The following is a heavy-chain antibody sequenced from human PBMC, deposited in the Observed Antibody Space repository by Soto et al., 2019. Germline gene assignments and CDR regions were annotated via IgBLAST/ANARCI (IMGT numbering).Heavy chain of an antibody. CDR2: ISYDGSNK. CDR1: GFTFSSYG. V-gene: IGHV3-30*18. Sequence: QVQLVESGGGVVQPGRSLRLSCAASGFTFSSYGMHWVRQAPGKGLEWVAVISYDGSNKYYADSVKGRFTISRDNSKNTLYLQMNSLRAEDTAVYYCVKDRSVSGYYYYGMDVWGQGTTVTVSS. J-gene: IGHJ6*02. CDR3: VKDRSVSGYYYYGMDV. D-gene: IGHD4-4*01.